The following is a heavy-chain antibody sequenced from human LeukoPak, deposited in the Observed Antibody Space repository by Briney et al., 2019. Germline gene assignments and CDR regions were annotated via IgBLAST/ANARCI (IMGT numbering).Heavy chain of an antibody. Sequence: ASVKVSCKASGYTFTSYGISWVRQAPGQGLEWMGWISDYNGNTKYEQKFQGRVTMTTDTSTSTAYMELRSLRSDDTAVYYCARGSLGYCSGGSCSWFDPWGQGTLLTVSS. V-gene: IGHV1-18*01. CDR3: ARGSLGYCSGGSCSWFDP. CDR1: GYTFTSYG. CDR2: ISDYNGNT. D-gene: IGHD2-15*01. J-gene: IGHJ5*02.